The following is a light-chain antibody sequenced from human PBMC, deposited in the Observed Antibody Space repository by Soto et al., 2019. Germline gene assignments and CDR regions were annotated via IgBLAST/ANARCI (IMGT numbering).Light chain of an antibody. J-gene: IGKJ1*01. CDR2: DVT. CDR1: QNIDNF. V-gene: IGKV1-5*01. Sequence: DIQMTQTPSTLSSSVGDRATITCRASQNIDNFLAWYQQKPGKTPKLLIYDVTSLEGGAPSRFSGSRSGTEFTHTFTCVQPLAFAHNYCQQYNNNSPWSFGQGNRVDIK. CDR3: QQYNNNSPWS.